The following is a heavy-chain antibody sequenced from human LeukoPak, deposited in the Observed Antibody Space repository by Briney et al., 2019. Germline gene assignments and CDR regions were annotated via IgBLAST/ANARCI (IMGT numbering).Heavy chain of an antibody. D-gene: IGHD3-3*01. CDR1: GYTFTGYY. CDR2: INPNSGGT. Sequence: ASVKVSCKASGYTFTGYYMHWVRQASGQGLEWMGWINPNSGGTNYAQKFQDRVTMTRDTSISTAYMELSRLRSDDTAVYYCARSHGGITIRNWFDPWGRGTLVTVSS. CDR3: ARSHGGITIRNWFDP. J-gene: IGHJ5*02. V-gene: IGHV1-2*02.